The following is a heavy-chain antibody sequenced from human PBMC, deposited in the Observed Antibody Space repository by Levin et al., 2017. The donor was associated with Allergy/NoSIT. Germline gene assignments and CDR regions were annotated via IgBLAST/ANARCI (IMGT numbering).Heavy chain of an antibody. J-gene: IGHJ3*02. V-gene: IGHV3-20*01. CDR1: GFTFDDYG. CDR3: ARHRFTMNIHDGFDI. D-gene: IGHD2/OR15-2a*01. Sequence: GESLKISCAASGFTFDDYGMSWVRQAPGKGLEWVSGINWNGGSTGYADFVKGRLTISRDNAKNSLYLQMNSLRAEDTALYHCARHRFTMNIHDGFDIWGQGTMVIVSS. CDR2: INWNGGST.